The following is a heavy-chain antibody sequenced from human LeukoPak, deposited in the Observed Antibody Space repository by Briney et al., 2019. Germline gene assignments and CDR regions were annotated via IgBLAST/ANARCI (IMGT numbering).Heavy chain of an antibody. CDR2: INHSGST. Sequence: PSETLSLTCAVYGGSFSGYYWSWIRQPPGKGLEWIGEINHSGSTNYNPSLKSRVTISVDTSKNQFSLKLSSVTAADTAVYYCARFGPNYDFWSGYYTTKHAFDIWGQGTMVTVSS. D-gene: IGHD3-3*01. J-gene: IGHJ3*02. V-gene: IGHV4-34*01. CDR1: GGSFSGYY. CDR3: ARFGPNYDFWSGYYTTKHAFDI.